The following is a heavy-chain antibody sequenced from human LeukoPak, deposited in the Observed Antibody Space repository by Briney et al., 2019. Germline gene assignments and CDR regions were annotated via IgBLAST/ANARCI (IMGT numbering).Heavy chain of an antibody. CDR2: VSSNGSKT. CDR1: GFTFSSYA. Sequence: GGSLRLSFAASGFTFSSYAMHWVRQAPGKGLEWVAVVSSNGSKTYYADSVKGRFTISRDSSKNALYLQMNSLRAEDTAVYYCARSTPSDYWGQGTLVTVSS. V-gene: IGHV3-30*04. J-gene: IGHJ4*02. CDR3: ARSTPSDY.